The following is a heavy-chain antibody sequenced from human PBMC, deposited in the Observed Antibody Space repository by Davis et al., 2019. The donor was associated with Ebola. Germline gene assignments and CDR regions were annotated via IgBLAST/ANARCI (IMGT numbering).Heavy chain of an antibody. Sequence: AASVKVSCKASGGTFSSYAMSWVRQAPGKGLEWVSAISGSGGSTYYADSVKGRFTISRDNSKNTLYLQMNSLRAEDTAVYYCAKFDCSGGSCYSFDYWGQGTLVTVSS. CDR2: ISGSGGST. CDR3: AKFDCSGGSCYSFDY. J-gene: IGHJ4*02. V-gene: IGHV3-23*01. D-gene: IGHD2-15*01. CDR1: GGTFSSYA.